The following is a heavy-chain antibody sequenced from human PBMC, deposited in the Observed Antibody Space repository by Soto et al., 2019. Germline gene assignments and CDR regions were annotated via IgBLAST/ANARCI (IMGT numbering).Heavy chain of an antibody. Sequence: QVQLVQSGAEVKKPGSSVKVSCKASGGTFSSYTISWVRQAPGQGLEWMGRIIPILGIANYAQKFQGRVTITADKSTSTAYMELSSLRSEDTAVYCCANQKAGYSSGCFDYWGQGTLVTVSS. CDR2: IIPILGIA. CDR3: ANQKAGYSSGCFDY. D-gene: IGHD6-19*01. V-gene: IGHV1-69*02. CDR1: GGTFSSYT. J-gene: IGHJ4*02.